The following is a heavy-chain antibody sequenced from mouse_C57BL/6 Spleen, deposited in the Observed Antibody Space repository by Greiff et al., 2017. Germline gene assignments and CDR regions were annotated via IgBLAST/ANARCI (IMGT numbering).Heavy chain of an antibody. CDR3: ARGGSSYDYAMDY. Sequence: VQLQQSGPELVKPGASVKISCKASGYAFSSSWMNWVKQRPGKGLEWIGRIYPGDGDTNYNGKFKGKATLTADKSSSTAYMQLSSLTSEDSAVYVCARGGSSYDYAMDYWGQGTSVTVSS. CDR1: GYAFSSSW. J-gene: IGHJ4*01. V-gene: IGHV1-82*01. D-gene: IGHD1-1*01. CDR2: IYPGDGDT.